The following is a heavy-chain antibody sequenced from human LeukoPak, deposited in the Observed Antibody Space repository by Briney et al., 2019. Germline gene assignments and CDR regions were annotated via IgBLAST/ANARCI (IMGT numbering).Heavy chain of an antibody. J-gene: IGHJ3*01. D-gene: IGHD6-19*01. V-gene: IGHV4-59*08. CDR2: ILHSGST. CDR1: GGSISSYY. Sequence: SETLSLTCTVSGGSISSYYWSWIRQPPGKGLEWIGYILHSGSTNYSPSLKSRVTISVDTSKNRFSLRLNSLTAADTAVYFCAGSGWSFDAFDFWGQGTMVTVSS. CDR3: AGSGWSFDAFDF.